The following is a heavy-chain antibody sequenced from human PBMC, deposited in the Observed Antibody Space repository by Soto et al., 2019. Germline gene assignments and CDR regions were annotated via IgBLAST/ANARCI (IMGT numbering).Heavy chain of an antibody. D-gene: IGHD6-6*01. J-gene: IGHJ6*03. V-gene: IGHV4-34*01. CDR1: GGSFSGYY. CDR2: INHSGST. Sequence: SETLSLTCAVYGGSFSGYYWSWIRQPPGKGLEWIGEINHSGSTNYNPSLKSRGTISVDTSKNQFSLRLSAVTAADTAVYYCAVEYSSSSKGGYYYYYYMDVWGKGTTVTVSS. CDR3: AVEYSSSSKGGYYYYYYMDV.